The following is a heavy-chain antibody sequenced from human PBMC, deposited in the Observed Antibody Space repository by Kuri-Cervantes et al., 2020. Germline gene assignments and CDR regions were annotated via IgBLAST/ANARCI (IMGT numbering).Heavy chain of an antibody. CDR3: ARERGTGWYWGADY. D-gene: IGHD6-19*01. V-gene: IGHV1-2*02. Sequence: ASVKVSCKASGYTFTGYYMHWVRQAPGQGLEWMGWINPNSGGTNYAQKFQGRVTMTRDTSISIAYMELSRLRSDDTAVYYCARERGTGWYWGADYWGQGTLVTVSS. CDR2: INPNSGGT. J-gene: IGHJ4*02. CDR1: GYTFTGYY.